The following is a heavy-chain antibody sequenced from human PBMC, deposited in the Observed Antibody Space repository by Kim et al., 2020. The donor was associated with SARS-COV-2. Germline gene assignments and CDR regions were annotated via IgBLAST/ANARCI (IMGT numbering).Heavy chain of an antibody. CDR1: GFTFSGSA. CDR3: TRGRSGIAAAGWENWFDP. V-gene: IGHV3-73*01. J-gene: IGHJ5*02. D-gene: IGHD6-13*01. CDR2: IRSKANTYAT. Sequence: GGSLRLSCAASGFTFSGSAMHWVRQASGKGLEWVGRIRSKANTYATAYAASVKGRFTISRDDSKNTAYLQMNSLKAEDTAVYYCTRGRSGIAAAGWENWFDPWGQGTLVTVSS.